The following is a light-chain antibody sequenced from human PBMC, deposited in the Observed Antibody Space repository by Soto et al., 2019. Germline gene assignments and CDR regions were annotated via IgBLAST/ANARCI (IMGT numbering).Light chain of an antibody. CDR2: EVT. Sequence: QSALTQPASVSGSPGQSITISCTGTRSDIGGYNYVSWFQQHPGKAPKLIIYEVTNRPSGVSNRFSGSKSGSTASLTVSGLQAEDEADYYCSSYTTSGTLVVFGAGTKVTVL. CDR3: SSYTTSGTLVV. J-gene: IGLJ2*01. V-gene: IGLV2-14*01. CDR1: RSDIGGYNY.